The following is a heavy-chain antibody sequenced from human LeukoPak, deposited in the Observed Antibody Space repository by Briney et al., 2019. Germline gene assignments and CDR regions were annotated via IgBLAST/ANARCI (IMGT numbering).Heavy chain of an antibody. D-gene: IGHD3-16*01. CDR2: ISGSSSTI. V-gene: IGHV3-48*04. Sequence: GGSLRLSCAASGFTFSSYSMNWVRQAPGKGLEWVSYISGSSSTIYYADSVKGRFTISRDNAKNSLYLQMNSLRAEDTAVYYCARDRGGLRRFDPWGQGTLVTVSS. J-gene: IGHJ5*02. CDR1: GFTFSSYS. CDR3: ARDRGGLRRFDP.